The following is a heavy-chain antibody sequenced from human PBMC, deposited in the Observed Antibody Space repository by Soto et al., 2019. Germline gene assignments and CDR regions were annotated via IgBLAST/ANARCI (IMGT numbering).Heavy chain of an antibody. CDR3: AKGGCSGGSCYAPAEYFQH. CDR1: GFTFSSYA. V-gene: IGHV3-23*01. Sequence: GGSLRLSCAASGFTFSSYAMSWVRQAPGKGLEWVSAISGSGGSTNYADSVKGRFTISRDNSKNPLYLQMNSLRAEDTAVYYCAKGGCSGGSCYAPAEYFQHWGQGTLVTVSS. J-gene: IGHJ1*01. CDR2: ISGSGGST. D-gene: IGHD2-15*01.